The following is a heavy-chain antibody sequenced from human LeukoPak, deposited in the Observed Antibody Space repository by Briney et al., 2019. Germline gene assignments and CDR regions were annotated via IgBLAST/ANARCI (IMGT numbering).Heavy chain of an antibody. CDR3: AREPGNNGDLDY. CDR1: GFTFSTDN. J-gene: IGHJ4*02. Sequence: GGSLRLSCAASGFTFSTDNMNWVRQAPGKGLEWVSSISTSGSATFYADSMKGRFTISRDNAKSSLYLQMSSLRAEDTAVYYCAREPGNNGDLDYWGQGTLVTVSS. D-gene: IGHD4-17*01. V-gene: IGHV3-21*01. CDR2: ISTSGSAT.